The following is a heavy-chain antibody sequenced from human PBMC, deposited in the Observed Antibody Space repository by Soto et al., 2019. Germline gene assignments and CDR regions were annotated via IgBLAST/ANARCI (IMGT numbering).Heavy chain of an antibody. D-gene: IGHD1-26*01. CDR1: GGSFSGYY. V-gene: IGHV4-34*01. Sequence: SETLSLTCAVYGGSFSGYYWSWIRQPPGKGLEWIGEINHSGSTNYNPSLKSRVTISVDTSKNQFSLKLSSVTAADTAVYYCARGNAVGATYYYYYGMDVWGQGTTVTVSS. J-gene: IGHJ6*02. CDR3: ARGNAVGATYYYYYGMDV. CDR2: INHSGST.